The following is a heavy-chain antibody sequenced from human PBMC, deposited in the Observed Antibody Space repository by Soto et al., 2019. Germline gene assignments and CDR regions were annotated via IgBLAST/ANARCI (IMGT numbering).Heavy chain of an antibody. J-gene: IGHJ5*02. Sequence: SETLSLTCTVPGGSISSYYWSWVRQPPGKGLEWIAYIYYSGSTNYNSSLKSRVTISVDTSKNQFSLKLSSVTAADTAVYYCSRGPSNWFDPWGQGTLVTVSS. CDR1: GGSISSYY. CDR2: IYYSGST. V-gene: IGHV4-59*01. CDR3: SRGPSNWFDP.